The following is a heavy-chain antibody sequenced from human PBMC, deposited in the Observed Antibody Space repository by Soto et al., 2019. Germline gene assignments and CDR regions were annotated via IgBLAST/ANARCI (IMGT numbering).Heavy chain of an antibody. Sequence: QVQLVQSGAEVKKPGSSVKVSCKASGGTFSSYTISWVRQAPGQGLEWRGRIIPILGITNYAQKFQGRVTITADKSTSTAYMELSSLRSEDTAVYYCARSKYGDYVLYYFDYWGQGTLVTVSS. CDR1: GGTFSSYT. J-gene: IGHJ4*02. V-gene: IGHV1-69*02. CDR2: IIPILGIT. D-gene: IGHD4-17*01. CDR3: ARSKYGDYVLYYFDY.